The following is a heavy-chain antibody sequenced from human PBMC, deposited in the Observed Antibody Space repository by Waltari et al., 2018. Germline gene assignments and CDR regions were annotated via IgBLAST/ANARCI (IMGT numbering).Heavy chain of an antibody. Sequence: EVQLVESGGGLVQPGGYLRRSCAASGFTSSSYEMNGVRQAPGKGLWCVSYISSRGITIYTADSVKGRFTISRDNAKNSLYLQMNSLRAEATAVYYCAREPAARPASFDYWGQGTLVTVSS. CDR2: ISSRGITI. D-gene: IGHD6-6*01. V-gene: IGHV3-48*03. CDR3: AREPAARPASFDY. J-gene: IGHJ4*02. CDR1: GFTSSSYE.